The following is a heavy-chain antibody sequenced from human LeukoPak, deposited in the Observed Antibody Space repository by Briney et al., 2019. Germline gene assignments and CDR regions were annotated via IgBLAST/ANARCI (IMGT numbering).Heavy chain of an antibody. J-gene: IGHJ5*02. CDR2: ISGSGDGT. Sequence: GGSLRLSCAASGFTFSNYAMTWVRQAPGKGLEWVSGISGSGDGTYYADSVKGRFTISRDNSENTLYQQMNSLRAEDTALYYCAKGYSSGWANWLDPWGQGTLVTVSS. CDR3: AKGYSSGWANWLDP. V-gene: IGHV3-23*01. CDR1: GFTFSNYA. D-gene: IGHD6-19*01.